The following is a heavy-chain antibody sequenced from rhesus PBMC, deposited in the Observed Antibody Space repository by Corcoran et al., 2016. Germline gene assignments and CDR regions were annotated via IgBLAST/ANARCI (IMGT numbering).Heavy chain of an antibody. J-gene: IGHJ4*01. D-gene: IGHD2-21*01. CDR1: GYSISSGYG. CDR2: IGGRSGRT. V-gene: IGHV4-127*01. Sequence: QVQLQESGPGLVKPSETLSLTCAVSGYSISSGYGWSWIRRPPGKGLEWMGYIGGRSGRTNYHPTLKSLVTISKDTSKNQFSLKLSSVTAADTAVYYCARGRKYCTGSGCPEYYFDYWGQGVLVTVSS. CDR3: ARGRKYCTGSGCPEYYFDY.